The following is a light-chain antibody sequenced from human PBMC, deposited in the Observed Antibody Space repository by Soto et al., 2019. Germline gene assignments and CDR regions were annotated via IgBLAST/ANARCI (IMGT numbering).Light chain of an antibody. Sequence: DIQMTQSPSTLSASVGDRVTITCRASQSISSWLAWYQQKPGKAPKLLIYDASSMESGVPSMFSGSRSGTEFTLSISSLQPDEFATYYCQQYESYSQTFGQGTKVEIK. CDR2: DAS. J-gene: IGKJ1*01. CDR1: QSISSW. CDR3: QQYESYSQT. V-gene: IGKV1-5*01.